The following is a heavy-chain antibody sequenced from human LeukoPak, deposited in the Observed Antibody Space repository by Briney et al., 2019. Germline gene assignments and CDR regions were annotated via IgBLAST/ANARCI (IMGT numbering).Heavy chain of an antibody. V-gene: IGHV3-23*01. Sequence: GGSLRLSCVGSGFTFRSHAMSWVRQAPEKGLEFVSGIYENGGTTYYADSVKGRFSISRDNSKNTLYLQMDSLRAEDTAVYYCARDRAWNYFAYWGQGTLVTVSS. CDR2: IYENGGTT. CDR1: GFTFRSHA. CDR3: ARDRAWNYFAY. J-gene: IGHJ4*02. D-gene: IGHD3-3*01.